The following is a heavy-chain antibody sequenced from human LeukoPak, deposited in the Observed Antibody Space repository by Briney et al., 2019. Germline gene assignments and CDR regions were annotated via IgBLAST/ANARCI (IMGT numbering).Heavy chain of an antibody. D-gene: IGHD5-18*01. CDR1: GFTVSSNY. V-gene: IGHV3-66*01. CDR2: IYSGGST. Sequence: GGSLRLTCAASGFTVSSNYMSWVRQAPGKGLEWVSVIYSGGSTYYADSVKGRFTISRDNSKNTLYLQMNSLKAEDTAVYYCARDPDGYRQGHHFDYWGQGTLVTVSS. J-gene: IGHJ4*02. CDR3: ARDPDGYRQGHHFDY.